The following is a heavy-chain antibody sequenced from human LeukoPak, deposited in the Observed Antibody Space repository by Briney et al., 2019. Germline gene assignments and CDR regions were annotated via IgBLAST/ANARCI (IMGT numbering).Heavy chain of an antibody. J-gene: IGHJ6*03. CDR3: AREVRSSWYVDYYYYYMDV. V-gene: IGHV4-59*01. Sequence: PSETLSLTCTVSGGSISSYYWSWIRQPPGKGLEWIGYIYYSGSTNYNPSLKSRVTISVDTSKNQFSLKLSSVTAADTAVYYCAREVRSSWYVDYYYYYMDVWGKGTTVTVSS. CDR2: IYYSGST. D-gene: IGHD6-13*01. CDR1: GGSISSYY.